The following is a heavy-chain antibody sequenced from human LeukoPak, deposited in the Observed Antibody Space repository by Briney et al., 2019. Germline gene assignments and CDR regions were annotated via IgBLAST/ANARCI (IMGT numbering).Heavy chain of an antibody. CDR1: GFTFSSYA. D-gene: IGHD6-19*01. Sequence: GGSLRLSCAASGFTFSSYAVSWVRQAPGKGLEWVSAISGSGGSTYYADSVKGRFTISRDNSKNTLYLQMNSLSTEDTAVYYCAKTTPGCSSGRYPGGPVDYGGRGTLVTVPS. V-gene: IGHV3-23*01. CDR3: AKTTPGCSSGRYPGGPVDY. CDR2: ISGSGGST. J-gene: IGHJ4*02.